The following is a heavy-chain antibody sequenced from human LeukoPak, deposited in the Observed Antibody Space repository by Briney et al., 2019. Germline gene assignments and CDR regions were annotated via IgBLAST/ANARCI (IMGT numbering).Heavy chain of an antibody. D-gene: IGHD6-19*01. CDR3: AKEAATAVCFDY. CDR2: INHNGNVN. CDR1: GFTFSSYW. J-gene: IGHJ4*02. Sequence: PGGSLRLSCAASGFTFSSYWMNWARQAPGKGLEWVASINHNGNVNYYVDSVKGRFTISRDNAKNSLYLQMSNLRAEDTAVYYCAKEAATAVCFDYWGQGTLVTVSS. V-gene: IGHV3-7*03.